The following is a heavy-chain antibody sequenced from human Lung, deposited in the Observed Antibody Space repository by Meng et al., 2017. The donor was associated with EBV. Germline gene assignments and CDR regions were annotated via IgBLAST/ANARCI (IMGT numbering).Heavy chain of an antibody. D-gene: IGHD1-7*01. CDR2: ISSGNSYI. J-gene: IGHJ5*02. Sequence: EVQLVESGGGLVKPGESLRLSCAASGFIFSNYNMNWVRQAPGKGLEWVSSISSGNSYIYYADSVKGRFSISRGNAKNSLSLQMNSLRAEDTAVYYCARLSGTGWFDPWGQGTLVTVSS. V-gene: IGHV3-21*02. CDR3: ARLSGTGWFDP. CDR1: GFIFSNYN.